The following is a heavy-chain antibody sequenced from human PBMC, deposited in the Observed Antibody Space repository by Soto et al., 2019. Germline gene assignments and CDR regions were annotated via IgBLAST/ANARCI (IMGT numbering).Heavy chain of an antibody. Sequence: NPSETLSLTCTVSGGSISSSSYYWGWIRQPPGKGLEWIGSIYYSGSTYYNPSLKSRVTTSVDTSKNQFSLKLSSVTAADTAVYYCARHKADYYYGMDVWGQGTTVTVSS. J-gene: IGHJ6*02. D-gene: IGHD2-15*01. V-gene: IGHV4-39*01. CDR2: IYYSGST. CDR1: GGSISSSSYY. CDR3: ARHKADYYYGMDV.